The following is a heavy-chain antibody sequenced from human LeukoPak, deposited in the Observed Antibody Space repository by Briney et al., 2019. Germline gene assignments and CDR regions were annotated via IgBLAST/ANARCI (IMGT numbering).Heavy chain of an antibody. V-gene: IGHV1-3*01. J-gene: IGHJ5*02. Sequence: ASVKVSCKASGYTFTSYAMHWVRQAPGQRLEWMGWINAGNGNTKYSQKFQGRVTITRDTSASTAYMELSSLRSEDTAVYYCARAGPRGIAAAGWKGWFDPWGQGTLVTVSS. D-gene: IGHD6-13*01. CDR3: ARAGPRGIAAAGWKGWFDP. CDR2: INAGNGNT. CDR1: GYTFTSYA.